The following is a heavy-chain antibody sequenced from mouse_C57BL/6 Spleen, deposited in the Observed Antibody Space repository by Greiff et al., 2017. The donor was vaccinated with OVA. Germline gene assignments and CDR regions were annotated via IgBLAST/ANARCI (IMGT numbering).Heavy chain of an antibody. Sequence: QVQLQQSGAELVKPGASVKISCKASGYAFSSYWMNWVKQRPGKGLEWIGQIYPGDGDTNYNGKFKGKATLTADKSSSTAYMQLSSLTSEDSAVYFCARSTVITTVVAPHFDYWGQGTTLTVSS. CDR2: IYPGDGDT. CDR1: GYAFSSYW. J-gene: IGHJ2*01. V-gene: IGHV1-80*01. CDR3: ARSTVITTVVAPHFDY. D-gene: IGHD1-1*01.